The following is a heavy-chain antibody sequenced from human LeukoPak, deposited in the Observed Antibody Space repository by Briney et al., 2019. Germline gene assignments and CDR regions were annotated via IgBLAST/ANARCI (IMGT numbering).Heavy chain of an antibody. V-gene: IGHV2-70*04. D-gene: IGHD4-17*01. CDR1: GFSLSTRRMR. J-gene: IGHJ3*02. Sequence: SGPSLAKATQTLRLTCIFSGFSLSTRRMRVSWIRQPPGKALERLASSDWDYDKFYSTSLKSRLAISKDTSKNQVVLTMTNMDAVDTDTYYCARDPDYGDFPFGAFDIWGEGTMVTVSS. CDR2: SDWDYDK. CDR3: ARDPDYGDFPFGAFDI.